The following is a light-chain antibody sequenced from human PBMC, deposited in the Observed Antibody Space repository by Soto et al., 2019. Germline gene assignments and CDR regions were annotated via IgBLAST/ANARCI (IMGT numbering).Light chain of an antibody. V-gene: IGKV2-28*01. CDR3: MQALQTPPEYT. J-gene: IGKJ2*01. CDR1: QSLLHSNGYNY. Sequence: DIVMTQSPLSLPVTPGEPASISCRSSQSLLHSNGYNYLDWYLQKPGQSPQLLIYLGSNRASGVPDRFSGSGSGTDFTLKISRVEAEDVGVYYFMQALQTPPEYTFVQGTKLEIK. CDR2: LGS.